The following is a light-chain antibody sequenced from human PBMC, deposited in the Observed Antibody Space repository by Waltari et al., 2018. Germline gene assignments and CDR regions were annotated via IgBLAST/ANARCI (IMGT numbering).Light chain of an antibody. Sequence: QSALTQPASVSGSPGQSITISCTGTTSDLGGYNYVSRYQQHPGKAPKLMIYDVSSRPSGVSNRFSGSKSGNTASLTISGLQAEDEADYYCSSFTSSSTWVFGGGTKLTVL. J-gene: IGLJ3*02. CDR1: TSDLGGYNY. CDR2: DVS. CDR3: SSFTSSSTWV. V-gene: IGLV2-14*01.